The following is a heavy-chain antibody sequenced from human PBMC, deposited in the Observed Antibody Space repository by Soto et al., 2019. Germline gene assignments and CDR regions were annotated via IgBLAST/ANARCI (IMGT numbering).Heavy chain of an antibody. Sequence: QVQLVQSGAEVRKPGSSVKVSCKASGGTFSNSAITWVRQAPGQGLEWVGGIIPIFGSTNYAQKFQGRVTIPADESTSTAYMALSSLTSEDTAVYYCARDGDLRSDFWSGPLGGGWFDPWGQGPLVTVS. CDR3: ARDGDLRSDFWSGPLGGGWFDP. J-gene: IGHJ5*02. CDR2: IIPIFGST. CDR1: GGTFSNSA. D-gene: IGHD3-3*01. V-gene: IGHV1-69*12.